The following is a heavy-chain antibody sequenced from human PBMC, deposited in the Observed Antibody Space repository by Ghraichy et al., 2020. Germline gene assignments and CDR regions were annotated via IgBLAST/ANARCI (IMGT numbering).Heavy chain of an antibody. CDR1: GYSFTSYW. V-gene: IGHV5-10-1*01. Sequence: GESLNISCKGSGYSFTSYWISWVRQMPGKGLEWMGRIDPSDSYTNYSPSFQGHVTISADKSISTAYLQWSSLKASDTAMYYCARSPRGYCSSTSCDRWFDPWGQGTLVTVSS. D-gene: IGHD2-2*03. J-gene: IGHJ5*02. CDR3: ARSPRGYCSSTSCDRWFDP. CDR2: IDPSDSYT.